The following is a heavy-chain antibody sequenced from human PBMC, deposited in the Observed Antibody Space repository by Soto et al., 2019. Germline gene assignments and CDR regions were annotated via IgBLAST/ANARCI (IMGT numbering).Heavy chain of an antibody. D-gene: IGHD3-10*01. CDR1: GYTFTGYY. V-gene: IGHV1-2*04. CDR2: INPNSGGT. Sequence: ASVKVSCKASGYTFTGYYMHWLRQSPGQGLEWMGWINPNSGGTNYAQKFQGWVTMTRDTSISTAYMELSRLRSDDTAVYYCARGSMVRGVITQYYYYGMDVWGQGTTVTVSS. J-gene: IGHJ6*02. CDR3: ARGSMVRGVITQYYYYGMDV.